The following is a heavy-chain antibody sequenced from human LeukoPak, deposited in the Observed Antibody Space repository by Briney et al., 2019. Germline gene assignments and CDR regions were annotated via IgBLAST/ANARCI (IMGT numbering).Heavy chain of an antibody. Sequence: SETLSLTCTVSGGSISSSSYYWGWIRQPPGKGLEWIGSIHYSGSTYYNPSLKSRVTISVDTSKNQFSLKLSSVTAADTAVYYCARMVVAAFDDYWGQGTLVAVSS. CDR1: GGSISSSSYY. J-gene: IGHJ4*02. V-gene: IGHV4-39*01. D-gene: IGHD2-15*01. CDR2: IHYSGST. CDR3: ARMVVAAFDDY.